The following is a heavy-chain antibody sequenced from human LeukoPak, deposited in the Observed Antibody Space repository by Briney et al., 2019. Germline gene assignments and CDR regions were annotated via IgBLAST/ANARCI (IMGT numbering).Heavy chain of an antibody. CDR1: GFTFSGYG. Sequence: GGSLRLSCAASGFTFSGYGIHWVRQAPGKGLEWVAFISYDGSIKYYVDSVKGRFTISRDNSKNTLYLQVNSLRVEDTALYYCAKALGSTCLDYWGQGTLVTVSS. V-gene: IGHV3-30*18. D-gene: IGHD6-13*01. CDR3: AKALGSTCLDY. J-gene: IGHJ4*02. CDR2: ISYDGSIK.